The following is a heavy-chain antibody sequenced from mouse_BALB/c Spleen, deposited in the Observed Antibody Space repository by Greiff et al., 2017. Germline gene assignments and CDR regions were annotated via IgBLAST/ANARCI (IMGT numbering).Heavy chain of an antibody. CDR3: ARQELRLRYFDY. Sequence: EVKLMESGGGLVQPGGSLKLSCAASGFTFSSYTMSWVRQTPEKKLEWVAYISNGGGSTYYPDTVKGRFTISRDNAKNTLYLQMSSLKSEDTAMYYCARQELRLRYFDYWGQGTTLTVSS. J-gene: IGHJ2*01. CDR1: GFTFSSYT. D-gene: IGHD1-2*01. V-gene: IGHV5-12-2*01. CDR2: ISNGGGST.